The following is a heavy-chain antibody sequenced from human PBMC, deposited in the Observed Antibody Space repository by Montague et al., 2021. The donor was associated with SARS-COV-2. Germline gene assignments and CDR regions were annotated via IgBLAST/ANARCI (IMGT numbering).Heavy chain of an antibody. CDR1: GDSISTVNW. Sequence: SETLSLTCVVSGDSISTVNWCTLVHLPPRKVLGWVYEIDHTGSTKYKPSLKRRVSMSVDKSWNQFSLRLTSVTAADTAIYYCARKWSGSPALAYWGQGTLVTVSS. CDR3: ARKWSGSPALAY. V-gene: IGHV4-4*02. CDR2: IDHTGST. D-gene: IGHD1-26*01. J-gene: IGHJ4*02.